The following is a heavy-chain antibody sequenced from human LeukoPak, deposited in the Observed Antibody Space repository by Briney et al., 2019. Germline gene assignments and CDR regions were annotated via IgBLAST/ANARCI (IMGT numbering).Heavy chain of an antibody. J-gene: IGHJ4*02. Sequence: ASMKVSCKASGYTFTGYYMHWVRQAPGQGLEWMGWINPNSGGTNYAQKFQGRVTMTRDTSISTAYMELSRLRSDDTAVYYCARDCCSSTSCYACFDYWSQGTLVTVSS. CDR1: GYTFTGYY. CDR2: INPNSGGT. CDR3: ARDCCSSTSCYACFDY. V-gene: IGHV1-2*02. D-gene: IGHD2-2*01.